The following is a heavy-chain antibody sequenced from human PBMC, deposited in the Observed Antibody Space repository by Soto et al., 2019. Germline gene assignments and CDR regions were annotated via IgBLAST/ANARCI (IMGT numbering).Heavy chain of an antibody. D-gene: IGHD3-10*01. J-gene: IGHJ3*02. V-gene: IGHV3-48*02. CDR1: GFTFSSYS. Sequence: GGSLRLSCAASGFTFSSYSMNWVRQAPGKGLEWVSYISSSSSTIYYADSVKGRFTISRDNAKNSLYLQMNSLRDEDTAVYYFFRVLRPNASSAPGSPFDIWGQGTMVTVSS. CDR2: ISSSSSTI. CDR3: FRVLRPNASSAPGSPFDI.